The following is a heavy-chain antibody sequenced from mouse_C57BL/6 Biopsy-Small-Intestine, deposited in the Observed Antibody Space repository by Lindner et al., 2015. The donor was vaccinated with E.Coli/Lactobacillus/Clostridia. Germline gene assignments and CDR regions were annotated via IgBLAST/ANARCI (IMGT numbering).Heavy chain of an antibody. D-gene: IGHD1-1*01. CDR2: INPNNGGT. CDR3: ARYYYGSSYDAMDY. J-gene: IGHJ4*01. Sequence: EVHLQESGPELVKPGASVKMSCKASGYTFTDYNMHWVKQSHGKSLEWIGYINPNNGGTSYNQKFKGKATLTVNKSSSTAYMELRSLTSEDSAVYYCARYYYGSSYDAMDYWGQGTSVTVSS. CDR1: GYTFTDYN. V-gene: IGHV1-22*01.